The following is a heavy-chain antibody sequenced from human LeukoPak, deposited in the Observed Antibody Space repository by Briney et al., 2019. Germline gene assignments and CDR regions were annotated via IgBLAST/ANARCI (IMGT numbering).Heavy chain of an antibody. V-gene: IGHV3-48*03. J-gene: IGHJ4*02. Sequence: GGSLRLSCAASGFTFSSYDMNWVRQAPGKGLEWVSYISSSGSTIYYADSVKGRFTISRDNAKNSLYLQMNSLRAEDTAVYYCASLGDYDILTGRPPFDYWGQGTLVTVSS. CDR3: ASLGDYDILTGRPPFDY. CDR2: ISSSGSTI. D-gene: IGHD3-9*01. CDR1: GFTFSSYD.